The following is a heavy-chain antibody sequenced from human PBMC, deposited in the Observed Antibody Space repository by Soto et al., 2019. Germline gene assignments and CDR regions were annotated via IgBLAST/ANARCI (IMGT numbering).Heavy chain of an antibody. CDR2: ISHGGNT. Sequence: QVQLQESGPGLVKPSGTLSLTCSVSGGSISSESFYWSWVRQHPGKGLEWIGEISHGGNTNYYPSLKSRATISLDKSNNQFSLSLSFVTAADTALYYCATKTVAVAGLDWGHGTPVTVSS. J-gene: IGHJ4*01. CDR3: ATKTVAVAGLD. CDR1: GGSISSESFY. V-gene: IGHV4-4*02. D-gene: IGHD6-13*01.